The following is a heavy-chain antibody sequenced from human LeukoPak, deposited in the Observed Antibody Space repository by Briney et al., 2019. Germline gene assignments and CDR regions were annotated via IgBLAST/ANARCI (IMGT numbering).Heavy chain of an antibody. V-gene: IGHV4-59*01. Sequence: PSETLSLTCTVSGGSMSSYYWSWIRQPPGKGLEWIGYIYYSGSTKYNPSLKSRVTISVDTSKNQFSLKLSSVTAADTAVYYCARVPKLAYFDYWGQGTLVTVSS. CDR3: ARVPKLAYFDY. CDR1: GGSMSSYY. D-gene: IGHD1-1*01. CDR2: IYYSGST. J-gene: IGHJ4*02.